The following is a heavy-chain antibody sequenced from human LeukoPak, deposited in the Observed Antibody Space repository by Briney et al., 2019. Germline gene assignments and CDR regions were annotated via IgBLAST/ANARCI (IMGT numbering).Heavy chain of an antibody. V-gene: IGHV1-8*03. CDR1: GYTFTSYD. CDR2: MNPNSGNT. Sequence: ASVKVSCKASGYTFTSYDINWVRQATGQGLEWMGWMNPNSGNTGYAQKFQGRVIITRNTSISTAYMELSSLRSEDTAVYYCARGGTYQTYYDFWSGYYHNWFDPWGQGTLVTVSS. D-gene: IGHD3-3*01. CDR3: ARGGTYQTYYDFWSGYYHNWFDP. J-gene: IGHJ5*02.